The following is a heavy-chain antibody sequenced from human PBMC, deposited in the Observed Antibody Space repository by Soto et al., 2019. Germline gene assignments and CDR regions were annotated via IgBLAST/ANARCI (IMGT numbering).Heavy chain of an antibody. CDR2: IYYSGST. CDR1: GGSISSGDYY. V-gene: IGHV4-30-4*01. J-gene: IGHJ4*02. D-gene: IGHD3-10*01. CDR3: ASDMVRVVRSLDY. Sequence: PSETLSLTCTVSGGSISSGDYYWSWIRQPPGKGLEWIGYIYYSGSTYYNPSLKSRVTISVDTSKNQFSLKLSSVTAADTAVYYCASDMVRVVRSLDYWGQGTLVTVSS.